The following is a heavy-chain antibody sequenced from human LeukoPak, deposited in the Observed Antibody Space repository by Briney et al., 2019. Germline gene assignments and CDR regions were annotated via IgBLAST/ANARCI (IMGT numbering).Heavy chain of an antibody. CDR3: ARHYGSGRPYFDH. D-gene: IGHD3-10*01. Sequence: PSETLSLTCTVSGGSISTYYWTWVRQPPGKGLEWIGHIYYSGSTNYNPSLKSRVTMSVDTSKNQFSLKLSSVTAADTAVYYCARHYGSGRPYFDHWGQGTLVTVSS. CDR1: GGSISTYY. J-gene: IGHJ4*02. CDR2: IYYSGST. V-gene: IGHV4-59*08.